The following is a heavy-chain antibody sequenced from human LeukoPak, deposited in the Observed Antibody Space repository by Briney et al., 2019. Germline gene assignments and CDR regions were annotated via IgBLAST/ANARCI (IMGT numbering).Heavy chain of an antibody. Sequence: SETLSLTCAVYGGSFSGYYWSWIRQPPGKGLEWIGEINHSGSTNYNPSLKSRVTISVDTSKNQFPLKLSSVTAADTAVYYCARAFYGDYAWFDPWGQGTLVTVSS. CDR2: INHSGST. V-gene: IGHV4-34*01. D-gene: IGHD4-17*01. CDR1: GGSFSGYY. J-gene: IGHJ5*02. CDR3: ARAFYGDYAWFDP.